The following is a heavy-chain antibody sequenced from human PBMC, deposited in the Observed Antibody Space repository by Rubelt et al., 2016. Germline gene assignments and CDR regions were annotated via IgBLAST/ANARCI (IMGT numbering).Heavy chain of an antibody. D-gene: IGHD3-16*01. CDR3: AREGFMTTINWFDP. J-gene: IGHJ5*02. CDR2: IYYSGST. CDR1: GGSISSSSYY. Sequence: QLQLQESGPGLVKPSETLSLTCTVSGGSISSSSYYWGWIRQPPGKGLEWIGSIYYSGSTYYNPSLKSGVNISVDTSKNQFSLKLSSVTAADTAVYYCAREGFMTTINWFDPWGQGTLVTVSS. V-gene: IGHV4-39*02.